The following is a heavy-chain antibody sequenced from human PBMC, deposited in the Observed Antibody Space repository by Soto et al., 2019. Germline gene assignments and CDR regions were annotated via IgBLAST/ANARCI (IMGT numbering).Heavy chain of an antibody. V-gene: IGHV1-8*01. J-gene: IGHJ6*02. CDR1: GYTFTSYD. CDR3: ARGSRAGTEFYYYYGMDV. D-gene: IGHD1-1*01. Sequence: QVQLVQSGAEVKKPGASVKVSCKASGYTFTSYDINWVRQATGQGLEWMGWMNPNSGNTGYAQKFQGRVTMTRNTSLSTAYMELSSLRSEDTAVYYCARGSRAGTEFYYYYGMDVWGQGTTVTVSS. CDR2: MNPNSGNT.